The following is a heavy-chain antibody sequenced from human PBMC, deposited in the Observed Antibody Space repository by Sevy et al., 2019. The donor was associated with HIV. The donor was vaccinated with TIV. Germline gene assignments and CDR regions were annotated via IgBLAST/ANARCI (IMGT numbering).Heavy chain of an antibody. Sequence: ASVKVSCKASGYTFTGYYMHWVRQAPGQGLEWMGWINPNSGGTNYAQKFQGRVTMTRDTSISTAYMVLSRLRSDDTAVYYCARDPGPGGYYYDSSGYYPDYWGQGTLVTVSS. CDR1: GYTFTGYY. V-gene: IGHV1-2*02. CDR3: ARDPGPGGYYYDSSGYYPDY. J-gene: IGHJ4*02. CDR2: INPNSGGT. D-gene: IGHD3-22*01.